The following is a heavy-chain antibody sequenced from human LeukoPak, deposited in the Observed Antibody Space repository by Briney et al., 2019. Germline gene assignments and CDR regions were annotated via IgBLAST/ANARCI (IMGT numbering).Heavy chain of an antibody. D-gene: IGHD3-22*01. CDR2: ISYDGSNK. CDR3: ARDYDSSGYPDCYFDY. Sequence: GGSLRLSCAASGFTFSSYAMHWVRRPPGKGLEWVAVISYDGSNKYYADSVKGRFTISRDNSKNTLYLQMNSLRAEDTAVYYCARDYDSSGYPDCYFDYWGQGTLVTVSS. V-gene: IGHV3-30-3*01. CDR1: GFTFSSYA. J-gene: IGHJ4*02.